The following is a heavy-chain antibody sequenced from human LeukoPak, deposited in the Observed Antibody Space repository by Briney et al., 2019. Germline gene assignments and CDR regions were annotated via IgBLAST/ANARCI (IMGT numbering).Heavy chain of an antibody. J-gene: IGHJ6*04. CDR2: IIPILGIA. D-gene: IGHD2-2*02. CDR1: GGTSSSYT. CDR3: AKAVVVPAAIGYYYYYGMDV. V-gene: IGHV1-69*02. Sequence: SVKVSCKASGGTSSSYTISWVRQAPGQGLEWMGRIIPILGIANYAQKFQGRVTITADKSTSTAYMELSSLRSEDTAVYYCAKAVVVPAAIGYYYYYGMDVWGKGTTVTVSS.